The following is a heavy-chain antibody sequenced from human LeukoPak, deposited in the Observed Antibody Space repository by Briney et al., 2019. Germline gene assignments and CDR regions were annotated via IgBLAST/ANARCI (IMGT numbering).Heavy chain of an antibody. CDR3: ARDRRLHN. V-gene: IGHV3-48*03. Sequence: GGSLRLSCAASGFTFSNYEVSWVRQAPGKGLEWVSYISGSGSGKYYSDSVKGRFTISRDNAKNSLYLQMNSLRAEDTATYYCARDRRLHNWGQGTLVTVSS. D-gene: IGHD1-14*01. CDR1: GFTFSNYE. CDR2: ISGSGSGK. J-gene: IGHJ4*02.